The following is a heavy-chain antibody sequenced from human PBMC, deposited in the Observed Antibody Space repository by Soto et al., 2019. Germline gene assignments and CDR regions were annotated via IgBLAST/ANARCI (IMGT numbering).Heavy chain of an antibody. CDR3: ARDRASGSFDY. J-gene: IGHJ4*02. CDR1: GYNFNSHS. V-gene: IGHV7-4-1*01. D-gene: IGHD1-26*01. CDR2: INPNTGNS. Sequence: QVQLVQSGSESMQPGASVKVSCKGSGYNFNSHSINWLRRAPGQGLEWMGWINPNTGNSTYEQGFTGRFVFSVDTSVSTVYLQIFSLKADDSAVYYCARDRASGSFDYWGQGTLVTVSS.